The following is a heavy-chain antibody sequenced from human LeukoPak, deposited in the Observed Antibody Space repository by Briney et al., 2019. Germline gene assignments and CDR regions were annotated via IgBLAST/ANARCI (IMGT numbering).Heavy chain of an antibody. D-gene: IGHD6-19*01. CDR3: ARELAVAGFDY. J-gene: IGHJ4*02. CDR2: IKQDGTET. Sequence: GGSLRLSCEASGLTFGDYWMTWVRQAPGKGLECVASIKQDGTETHYVGSVEGRFAISRDNAKNSLSLQMNSLRAEDTAVYYCARELAVAGFDYWGQGTLVTVSS. CDR1: GLTFGDYW. V-gene: IGHV3-7*04.